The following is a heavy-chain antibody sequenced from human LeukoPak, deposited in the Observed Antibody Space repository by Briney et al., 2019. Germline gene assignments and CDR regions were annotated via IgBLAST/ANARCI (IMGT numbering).Heavy chain of an antibody. CDR3: ARDKDIVVVPAAIKPPRRAFDI. V-gene: IGHV1-46*03. CDR1: GYTFTSYY. J-gene: IGHJ3*02. CDR2: INSSGGST. Sequence: ASVKVSCKASGYTFTSYYMHWVRQAPGQGLEWMGIINSSGGSTSYAQKFQGRVTMTRDTSTSTVYMELSSLRSEDTAVYYCARDKDIVVVPAAIKPPRRAFDIWGQGTMVTVSS. D-gene: IGHD2-2*02.